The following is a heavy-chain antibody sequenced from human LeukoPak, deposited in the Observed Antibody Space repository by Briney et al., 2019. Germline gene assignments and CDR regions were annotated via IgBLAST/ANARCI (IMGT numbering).Heavy chain of an antibody. CDR1: GYTLTELS. D-gene: IGHD3-10*01. CDR2: FDPEDGET. Sequence: ASVKVSCKVSGYTLTELSMHWVRQAPGKGLEWMGGFDPEDGETIYAQKFQGRVTMTEDTSTDTAYMELSSLRSEDTAVYYCATDVRFGELFDYWGQGTLVTVSS. J-gene: IGHJ4*02. CDR3: ATDVRFGELFDY. V-gene: IGHV1-24*01.